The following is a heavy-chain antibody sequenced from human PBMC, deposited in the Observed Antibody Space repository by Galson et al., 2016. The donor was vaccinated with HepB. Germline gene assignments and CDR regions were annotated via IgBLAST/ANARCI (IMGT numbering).Heavy chain of an antibody. Sequence: QSGAEVKKPGESLKISCEASGYNSASYWIGWVRQVPGKGLEWMGIIYPGDSDTRYSPAFQGQVTISADKSISTAYLQWSSLKASDTAMYYCARPYSSGQYFAYWGQGALVTVS. V-gene: IGHV5-51*01. J-gene: IGHJ4*02. CDR1: GYNSASYW. CDR2: IYPGDSDT. CDR3: ARPYSSGQYFAY. D-gene: IGHD6-19*01.